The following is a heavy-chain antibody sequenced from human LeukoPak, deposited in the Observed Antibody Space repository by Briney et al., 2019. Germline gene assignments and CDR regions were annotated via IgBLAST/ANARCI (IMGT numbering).Heavy chain of an antibody. J-gene: IGHJ5*02. Sequence: GGSLRLSCAASGFTFSSYAMSWVRQAPGKGLEWVSAISGSGGSTYYADSVKGRLTISRDNSKNTLYLQMNSLRAEDTAVYYCAKDSGYSYAYNWFDPWGQGTLVTVSS. CDR3: AKDSGYSYAYNWFDP. V-gene: IGHV3-23*01. CDR2: ISGSGGST. D-gene: IGHD5-18*01. CDR1: GFTFSSYA.